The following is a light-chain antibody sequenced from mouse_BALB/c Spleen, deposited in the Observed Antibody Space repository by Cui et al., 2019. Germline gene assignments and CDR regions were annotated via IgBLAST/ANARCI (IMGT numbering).Light chain of an antibody. J-gene: IGKJ2*01. CDR3: QHFWSTPYT. V-gene: IGKV12-41*01. Sequence: DIQTTEPPAPLSASVGETVTITCRASGTIHNYLAWYQQKQGKSPQLLVYNAKTLADGVPSRFSGSGSGTQYSLKITSLQPEDFGSYYCQHFWSTPYTFGGGTKLEIK. CDR2: NAK. CDR1: GTIHNY.